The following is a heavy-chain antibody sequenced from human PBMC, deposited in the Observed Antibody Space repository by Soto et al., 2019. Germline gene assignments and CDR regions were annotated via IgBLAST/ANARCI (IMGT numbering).Heavy chain of an antibody. V-gene: IGHV4-34*01. Sequence: ASETLSLTCAVYGGSFSGYYWSWIRQPPGKGLEWIGEINHSGSTNYNPSLKSRVTISVDTSKNQFSLKLSSVTAADTAVYYCARGHTASYYYYGMDAWGQGTTVTVSS. CDR2: INHSGST. CDR1: GGSFSGYY. J-gene: IGHJ6*02. CDR3: ARGHTASYYYYGMDA. D-gene: IGHD5-18*01.